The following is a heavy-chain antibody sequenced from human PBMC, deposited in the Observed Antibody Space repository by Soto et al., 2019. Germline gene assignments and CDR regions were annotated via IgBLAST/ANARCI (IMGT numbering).Heavy chain of an antibody. CDR2: ITAFNGNT. Sequence: QVHLVQSGAEVEKPGAPVKVSCKASGYTFTDYGISWVRQAPGQGLQWMGWITAFNGNTKYAQQFQGRVTMTTDTSTSTAYMELRSLESDDTAVYYCARIIQSDFWSGYYYFFDYWGQGTLVTVSS. D-gene: IGHD3-3*01. J-gene: IGHJ4*02. CDR1: GYTFTDYG. V-gene: IGHV1-18*01. CDR3: ARIIQSDFWSGYYYFFDY.